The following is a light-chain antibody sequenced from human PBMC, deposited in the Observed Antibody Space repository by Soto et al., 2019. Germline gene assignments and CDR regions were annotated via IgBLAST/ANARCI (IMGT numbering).Light chain of an antibody. CDR3: SSYTSSSTVV. CDR1: SSDIGCYKY. V-gene: IGLV2-14*01. Sequence: QSALTQPASVSGSPGQSITISCTGTSSDIGCYKYVSWYQQHPGKAPKLMIYEVSNRPSGVSNRFSGSKSGNTASLTISGLQAEDESDYYCSSYTSSSTVVFGGGTKLTVL. J-gene: IGLJ2*01. CDR2: EVS.